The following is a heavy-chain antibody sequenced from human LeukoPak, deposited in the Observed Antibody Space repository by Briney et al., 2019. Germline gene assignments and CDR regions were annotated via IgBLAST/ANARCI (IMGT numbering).Heavy chain of an antibody. CDR2: ISDSGDWT. CDR1: GFTFSSYA. Sequence: PGGSLRLSCAVSGFTFSSYAMSWVRQAPGKGLEWVSTISDSGDWTQDADSVKGRFTISRDNSKNTLYLLMNSLRAEDTAVYYCATRDPCSGGSCYGLGYWGQGTLVTVSS. J-gene: IGHJ4*02. CDR3: ATRDPCSGGSCYGLGY. V-gene: IGHV3-23*01. D-gene: IGHD2-15*01.